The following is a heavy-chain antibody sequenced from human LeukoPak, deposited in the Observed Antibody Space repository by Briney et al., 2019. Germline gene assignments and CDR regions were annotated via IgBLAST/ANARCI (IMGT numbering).Heavy chain of an antibody. D-gene: IGHD4-23*01. V-gene: IGHV5-51*01. Sequence: PGASLQISCQAFGSMFSANWIGWVRQLPGKGLEWMGVIYPDDSDTYYSPSFKGQVTISADKSINPSYLQWSSLEASDSAMYYCARGVTRYNWFDPWGQGTLVTVSS. CDR2: IYPDDSDT. J-gene: IGHJ5*02. CDR3: ARGVTRYNWFDP. CDR1: GSMFSANW.